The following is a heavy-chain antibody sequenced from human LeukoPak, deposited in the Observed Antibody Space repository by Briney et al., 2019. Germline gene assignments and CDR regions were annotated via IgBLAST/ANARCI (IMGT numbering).Heavy chain of an antibody. V-gene: IGHV3-23*01. J-gene: IGHJ4*02. CDR3: AKEPTYYSDSSAYSYFDY. CDR2: IGGSGGST. D-gene: IGHD3-22*01. Sequence: GGSLRLSCAASGFTFSSYAMSWVRQAPGKGLEWVSVIGGSGGSTYYADSVKGRFTISRDNSKNTLYLQMSSLRAEDTAVYYCAKEPTYYSDSSAYSYFDYWGQGTLVTVSS. CDR1: GFTFSSYA.